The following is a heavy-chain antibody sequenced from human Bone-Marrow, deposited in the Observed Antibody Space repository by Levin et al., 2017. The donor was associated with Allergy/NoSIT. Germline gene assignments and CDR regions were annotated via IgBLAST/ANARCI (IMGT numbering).Heavy chain of an antibody. CDR3: ARHLRPGMGAVAD. Sequence: SQTLSLTCSVSGDSMKTSSHFWAWIRQPPGKGLEWIGSIYYTGDTHFNVSLKSRLAISVDKSQNRISLNLTSVTAADTAVYFCARHLRPGMGAVADWGQGALVTVSS. J-gene: IGHJ4*02. CDR2: IYYTGDT. D-gene: IGHD3-16*01. V-gene: IGHV4-39*01. CDR1: GDSMKTSSHF.